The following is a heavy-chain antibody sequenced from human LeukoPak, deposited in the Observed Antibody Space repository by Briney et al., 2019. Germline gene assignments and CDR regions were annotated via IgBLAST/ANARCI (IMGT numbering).Heavy chain of an antibody. D-gene: IGHD2-2*02. CDR1: GFTFSSYS. V-gene: IGHV3-21*01. J-gene: IGHJ4*02. Sequence: GGSLRLSCAASGFTFSSYSMNWVRQAPGKGLEWVSSISSSSSYIYYADSVKGRFTISRDNAKNSLYLQMNSLRAEDTAVYYCAGGRDIVVVPAAISLDYWGQGTLVTVSS. CDR3: AGGRDIVVVPAAISLDY. CDR2: ISSSSSYI.